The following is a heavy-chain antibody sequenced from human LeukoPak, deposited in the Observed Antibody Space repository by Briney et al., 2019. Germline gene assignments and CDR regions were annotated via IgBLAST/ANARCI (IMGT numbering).Heavy chain of an antibody. V-gene: IGHV4-59*01. CDR1: GGSISSYY. J-gene: IGHJ5*02. CDR3: ASYYYGSGSWNWFDP. CDR2: IYYSGST. D-gene: IGHD3-10*01. Sequence: SETLSLTCTVSGGSISSYYWSWIRQPPGKGLEWIGYIYYSGSTNYNPSLKSRVTISVDTSKNQFSLKLSSVTAADTAVYYCASYYYGSGSWNWFDPWGQGTLVTVSS.